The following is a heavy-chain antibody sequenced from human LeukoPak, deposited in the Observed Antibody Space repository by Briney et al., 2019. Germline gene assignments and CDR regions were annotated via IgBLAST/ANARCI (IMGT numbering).Heavy chain of an antibody. V-gene: IGHV3-7*04. Sequence: GGSLRLPCAASGFTFSSYWMSWVRQAPGKGLEWVANIKQDGSEKYYVDSVKGRFTISRDNAKNSLYLQMNSLRAEDTAVYYCAGVAAYSGYDSDYWGQGTLVTVSS. CDR1: GFTFSSYW. CDR3: AGVAAYSGYDSDY. D-gene: IGHD5-12*01. J-gene: IGHJ4*02. CDR2: IKQDGSEK.